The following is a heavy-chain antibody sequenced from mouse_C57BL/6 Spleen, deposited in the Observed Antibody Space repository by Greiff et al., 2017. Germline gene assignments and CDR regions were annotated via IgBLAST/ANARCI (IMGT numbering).Heavy chain of an antibody. J-gene: IGHJ1*03. CDR2: ISSGGDYI. CDR1: GFTFSSYA. D-gene: IGHD1-1*01. Sequence: EVHLVESGEGLVKPGGSLKLSCAASGFTFSSYAMSWVRQTPEKRLEWVAYISSGGDYIYYADTVKGRFTISRDNARNTLYLQMSSLKSEDTAMYYCTRGSYGSSSRYFDVWGTGTTVTVSS. CDR3: TRGSYGSSSRYFDV. V-gene: IGHV5-9-1*02.